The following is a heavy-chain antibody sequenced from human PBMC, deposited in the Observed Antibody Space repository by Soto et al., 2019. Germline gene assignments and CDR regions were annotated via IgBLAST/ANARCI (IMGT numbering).Heavy chain of an antibody. CDR3: ARDGITMVRGVIITFHYYYGMDV. V-gene: IGHV3-21*01. J-gene: IGHJ6*02. CDR2: ISSNSSYI. CDR1: GFTFSSYS. D-gene: IGHD3-10*01. Sequence: LRLSCAASGFTFSSYSMNWVRQAPGKGLEWVSSISSNSSYIYYADSVKGRFTISRDNAKNSLYLQMNSLRAEDTAVYYCARDGITMVRGVIITFHYYYGMDVWGQGTTVTVSS.